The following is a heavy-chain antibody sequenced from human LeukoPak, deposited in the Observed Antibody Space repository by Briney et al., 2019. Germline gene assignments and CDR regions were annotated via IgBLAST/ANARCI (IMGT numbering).Heavy chain of an antibody. Sequence: PSETLSLTCVVSGASVSTSHWNWIRQLPGKGLEWIGCLSYTGKTDYNPSLTSRVTISLATSKNQLSLKLRSVTAPDTAIYYCSEGYFEPFDHWGQGSLVSVSS. J-gene: IGHJ4*02. CDR1: GASVSTSH. CDR3: SEGYFEPFDH. V-gene: IGHV4-59*02. CDR2: LSYTGKT. D-gene: IGHD2/OR15-2a*01.